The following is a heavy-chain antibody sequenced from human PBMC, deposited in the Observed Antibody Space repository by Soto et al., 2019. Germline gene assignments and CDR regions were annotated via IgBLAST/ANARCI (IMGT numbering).Heavy chain of an antibody. CDR3: ARAVAVPADFDY. J-gene: IGHJ4*02. V-gene: IGHV1-3*01. CDR2: INAGNGNT. Sequence: GALVKVSCKASGYTFTSYAMHWVRQAPGQRLEWMGWINAGNGNTKYSQKFQGRVTITRDTSASTAYMELSSLRSEDTAVYFCARAVAVPADFDYWGQGTLVTVSS. D-gene: IGHD6-19*01. CDR1: GYTFTSYA.